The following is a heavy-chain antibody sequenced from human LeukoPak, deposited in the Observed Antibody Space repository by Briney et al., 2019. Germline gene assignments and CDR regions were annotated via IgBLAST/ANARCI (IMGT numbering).Heavy chain of an antibody. V-gene: IGHV3-11*04. CDR1: GFTFSDYY. CDR3: ARDRGAVTDVFDY. J-gene: IGHJ4*02. D-gene: IGHD6-19*01. Sequence: GALRLSFVASGFTFSDYYMSWIRRAPGKGVEWGSYIKSSGTTIHYADSVKVRFTISRDNAKNSLYLQMNSLRAEDTAVYYCARDRGAVTDVFDYWGQGTLVTVSS. CDR2: IKSSGTTI.